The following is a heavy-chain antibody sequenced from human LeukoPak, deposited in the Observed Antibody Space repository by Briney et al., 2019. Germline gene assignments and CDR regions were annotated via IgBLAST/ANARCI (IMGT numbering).Heavy chain of an antibody. CDR2: MSGSGYYT. V-gene: IGHV3-23*01. J-gene: IGHJ6*03. CDR3: AKMEGQRLYDYCMDV. CDR1: GFAFSNFA. D-gene: IGHD3-3*01. Sequence: GGSLRLSCAASGFAFSNFAMSWVRQAPGKGLEWVSAMSGSGYYTYYVESVKGRFTTSRDNSKNTLYLHMNSLRADDTAVYYCAKMEGQRLYDYCMDVWGRGTTVTVSS.